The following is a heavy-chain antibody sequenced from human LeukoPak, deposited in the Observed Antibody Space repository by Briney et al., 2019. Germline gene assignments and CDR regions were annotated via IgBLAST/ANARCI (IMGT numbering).Heavy chain of an antibody. J-gene: IGHJ3*02. D-gene: IGHD2/OR15-2a*01. CDR1: GFTLSIHG. CDR3: AKDREYCYVYHAFDI. CDR2: IWNDGSNK. V-gene: IGHV3-33*06. Sequence: PGGSLRLSCEPSGFTLSIHGMHWVRQAPGKGLEWVAVIWNDGSNKCYADSMKSRFTISRDNSKNTLYLQINTLRDQNTAVYYSAKDREYCYVYHAFDIWGQGTLVTVSS.